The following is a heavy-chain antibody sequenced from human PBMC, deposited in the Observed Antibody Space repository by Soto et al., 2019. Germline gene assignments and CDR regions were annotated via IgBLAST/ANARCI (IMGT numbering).Heavy chain of an antibody. CDR2: ISYDGTST. Sequence: QVQLEESGGGVVQPGRSLRLSCAASGFTFSRYGMHWVRQAPGKGLEWVAVISYDGTSTDFAESVKGRFTISRDNSKNALFLEMNSLRAEDTAVYYCAKDLGGGWIPDYFDHWGQGTLVTVSS. V-gene: IGHV3-30*18. CDR1: GFTFSRYG. CDR3: AKDLGGGWIPDYFDH. D-gene: IGHD3-16*01. J-gene: IGHJ4*02.